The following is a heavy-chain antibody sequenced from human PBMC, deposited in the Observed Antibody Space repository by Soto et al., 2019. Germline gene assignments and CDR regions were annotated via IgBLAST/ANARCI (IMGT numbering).Heavy chain of an antibody. V-gene: IGHV3-53*01. CDR1: GFTVSSNY. CDR2: IYSGGST. J-gene: IGHJ3*02. Sequence: EVQLVESGGGLIQPGGSLRLSCAASGFTVSSNYMSWVRQAPGKGLEWVSVIYSGGSTYYAESVKARFTISYDNSKNRLDLQMNSRRTDDTAVYYCAREHQLYSGGWYGAFANWGRGTSVTVSS. CDR3: AREHQLYSGGWYGAFAN. D-gene: IGHD6-19*01.